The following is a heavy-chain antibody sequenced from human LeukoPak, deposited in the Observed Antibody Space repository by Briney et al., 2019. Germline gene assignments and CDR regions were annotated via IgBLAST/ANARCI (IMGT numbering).Heavy chain of an antibody. J-gene: IGHJ6*02. CDR3: ARSIGLTGGGVDV. Sequence: GGSLRLSCAASGLTFSAYNMNWFRQAPGKGLEWVSYIANGGSTIHHADSVKGRFTISRDNAKKALYLQMNSLRAEDTAVYYCARSIGLTGGGVDVWGQGTTVTVSS. D-gene: IGHD3-9*01. CDR1: GLTFSAYN. CDR2: IANGGSTI. V-gene: IGHV3-11*01.